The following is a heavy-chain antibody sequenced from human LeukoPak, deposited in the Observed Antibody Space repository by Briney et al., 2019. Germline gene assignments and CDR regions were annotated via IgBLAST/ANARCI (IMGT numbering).Heavy chain of an antibody. CDR1: GGSISSGGYY. D-gene: IGHD6-13*01. Sequence: SETLPLTCTVSGGSISSGGYYWSWIRQPPGEGLEWIGYIYHSGSTYYNPSLKSRVTISVDRSKNQFSLKLTSVTAADTAVYYCARHSAHSSTNDAFDLWGQGTLVTVSS. CDR2: IYHSGST. CDR3: ARHSAHSSTNDAFDL. J-gene: IGHJ3*01. V-gene: IGHV4-30-2*02.